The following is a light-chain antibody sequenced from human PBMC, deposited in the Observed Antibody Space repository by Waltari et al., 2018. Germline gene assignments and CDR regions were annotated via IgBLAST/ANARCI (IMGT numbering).Light chain of an antibody. Sequence: DIQMTQSPSTLSASVGDGVTITCRASQSISNWLAWYQQKPGKAPKLLIYKASSLESGVPSRFSGSGSGTEFTLTISSLQPDDFATYYCQQYNSYSYTFGQGTKLEI. CDR3: QQYNSYSYT. CDR2: KAS. J-gene: IGKJ2*01. CDR1: QSISNW. V-gene: IGKV1-5*03.